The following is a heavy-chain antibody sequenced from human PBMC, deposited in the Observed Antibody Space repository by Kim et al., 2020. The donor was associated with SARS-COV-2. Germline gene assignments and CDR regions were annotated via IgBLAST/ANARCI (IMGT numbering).Heavy chain of an antibody. Sequence: GGSLRLSCAASGFTFSSYSMNWVRQAPGKGLEWVSSISSSSSYIYYADSVKGRFTISRDNAKNSLYLQMNSLRAEDTAVYYCATYLGIAAAGTDPGPWGQGTLVTVSS. V-gene: IGHV3-21*01. CDR1: GFTFSSYS. D-gene: IGHD6-13*01. CDR3: ATYLGIAAAGTDPGP. CDR2: ISSSSSYI. J-gene: IGHJ5*02.